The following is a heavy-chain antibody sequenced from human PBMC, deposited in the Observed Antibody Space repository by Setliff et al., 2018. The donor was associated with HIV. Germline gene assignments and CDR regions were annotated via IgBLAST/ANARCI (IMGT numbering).Heavy chain of an antibody. CDR3: ARDLKRPNSNFWGGYPIPFDS. V-gene: IGHV7-4-1*02. Sequence: ASVKVSCKASGYTFNNYAMNWVRQAPGQGLELMGWINTNTGNPTYAQGFTGRFVFSLDTSVSTAYLQISSLKAEDTAVYFCARDLKRPNSNFWGGYPIPFDSWGQGTLVTVSA. J-gene: IGHJ4*02. CDR1: GYTFNNYA. CDR2: INTNTGNP. D-gene: IGHD3-3*01.